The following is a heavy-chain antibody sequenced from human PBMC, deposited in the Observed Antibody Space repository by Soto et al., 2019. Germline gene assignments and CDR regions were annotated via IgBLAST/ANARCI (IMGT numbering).Heavy chain of an antibody. CDR1: GFTFSDYY. D-gene: IGHD3-9*01. CDR2: ISGGSSDT. V-gene: IGHV3-11*05. Sequence: QVQLVESGGGLVKPGGSLRLSCAASGFTFSDYYMSWIRETPGKGLEWVSYISGGSSDTNYADSVKGRFTISRDNAKSSLYLLMNSLRAEDTAVYYSARSSYDILTGYNYYGMDVWGPGTTVTVSS. J-gene: IGHJ6*02. CDR3: ARSSYDILTGYNYYGMDV.